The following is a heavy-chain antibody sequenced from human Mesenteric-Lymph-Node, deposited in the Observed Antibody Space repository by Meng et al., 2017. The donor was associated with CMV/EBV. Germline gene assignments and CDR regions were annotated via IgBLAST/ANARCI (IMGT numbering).Heavy chain of an antibody. CDR3: ARIDYGDWVD. CDR1: GFTFDDYA. V-gene: IGHV3-9*03. D-gene: IGHD4-17*01. J-gene: IGHJ4*02. CDR2: ISWNSGSI. Sequence: GGSLRLSCAASGFTFDDYAMHWVRQAPGKGLEWVSGISWNSGSIGYADSVKGRFTISRDNAKNSLYLQMNSLRAEDMALYYCARIDYGDWVDWGQGTLVTVSS.